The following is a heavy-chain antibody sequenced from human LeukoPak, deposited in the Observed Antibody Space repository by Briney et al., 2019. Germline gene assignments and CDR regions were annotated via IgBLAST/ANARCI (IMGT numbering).Heavy chain of an antibody. D-gene: IGHD3-22*01. Sequence: GGSLRLSCAASGFTFSNAWMSWVRQAPGKGLEWVGRIKSKTDGWTTDYAAPVKGRFTISRDDSKNTLYLQMNSLKTEDTAVYYCTTKYYDSSGIGDDYWGQGTLVTVSS. CDR3: TTKYYDSSGIGDDY. J-gene: IGHJ4*02. V-gene: IGHV3-15*01. CDR2: IKSKTDGWTT. CDR1: GFTFSNAW.